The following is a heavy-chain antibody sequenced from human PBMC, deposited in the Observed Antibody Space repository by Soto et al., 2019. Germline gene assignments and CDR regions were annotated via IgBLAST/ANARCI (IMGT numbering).Heavy chain of an antibody. Sequence: PSETLSLTCTVSGGSISSYYWSWIRQPPGKGLEWIGYIYYSGSTYYADSVKGRFTISRDNSKNTLYLQMNSLRAEDTAVYYCAKDQGSSWYEIDYWGQGTLVTVSS. D-gene: IGHD6-13*01. CDR2: IYYSGST. V-gene: IGHV4-59*12. J-gene: IGHJ4*02. CDR3: AKDQGSSWYEIDY. CDR1: GGSISSYY.